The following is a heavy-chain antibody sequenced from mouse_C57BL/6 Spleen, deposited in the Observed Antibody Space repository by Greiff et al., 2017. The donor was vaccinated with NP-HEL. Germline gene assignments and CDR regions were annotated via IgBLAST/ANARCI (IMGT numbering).Heavy chain of an antibody. Sequence: QVQLQQPGAELVKPGASVKMSCKASGYTFTSYWITWVKQRPGQGLEWIGDIYPGSGSTNYNEKFKSKATLTVDTSSSTAYMQLSSLTSEDSAVYYCARRGIYYGNPYYAMDYWGQGTSVTVSS. CDR2: IYPGSGST. V-gene: IGHV1-55*01. CDR1: GYTFTSYW. D-gene: IGHD2-1*01. J-gene: IGHJ4*01. CDR3: ARRGIYYGNPYYAMDY.